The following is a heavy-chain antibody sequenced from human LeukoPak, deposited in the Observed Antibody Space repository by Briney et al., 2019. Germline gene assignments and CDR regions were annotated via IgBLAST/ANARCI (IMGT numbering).Heavy chain of an antibody. D-gene: IGHD3-3*01. Sequence: ASVKVSCKASGYTFTSYDINWVRQATGQGLEWMGWMNPNSGNTGYAQKFQGRVAMTRNTSISTVYMELSSLRSEDTAVYYCASHYDFWSGYPFYYYYMDVWGKGTTVTVSS. V-gene: IGHV1-8*01. CDR3: ASHYDFWSGYPFYYYYMDV. J-gene: IGHJ6*03. CDR2: MNPNSGNT. CDR1: GYTFTSYD.